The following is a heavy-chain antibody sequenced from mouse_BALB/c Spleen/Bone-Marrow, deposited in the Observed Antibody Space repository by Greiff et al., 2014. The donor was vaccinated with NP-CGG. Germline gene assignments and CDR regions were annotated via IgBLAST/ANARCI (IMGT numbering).Heavy chain of an antibody. CDR2: INNNGGST. Sequence: HLVESGGGLVQPGGSLKLSCVASGFTFSSYGMSWVRQTPDKRLELVATINNNGGSTYYPDSVKGQFTISRDNAKNTLYLQMSSLKSEDTAMYYCARVYGWYFDVWGAGTTVTVAS. CDR1: GFTFSSYG. D-gene: IGHD1-1*01. CDR3: ARVYGWYFDV. J-gene: IGHJ1*01. V-gene: IGHV5-6-3*01.